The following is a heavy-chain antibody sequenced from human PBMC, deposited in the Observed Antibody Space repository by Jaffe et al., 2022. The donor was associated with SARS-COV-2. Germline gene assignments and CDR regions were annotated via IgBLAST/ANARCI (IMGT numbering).Heavy chain of an antibody. CDR3: AKATSRLRTPYLPYHHIDV. V-gene: IGHV3-23*04. D-gene: IGHD4-4*01. CDR2: LSSSGSNT. Sequence: EVQLVESGGGLVQPGGSLRLSCAASGFTYGIFAMSWVRQAPGKGLEWVSTLSSSGSNTYYADSVRGRFIISRDNSKNTLYLQMGSLRAEDTAIYYCAKATSRLRTPYLPYHHIDVWGNGTTVSVSS. J-gene: IGHJ6*03. CDR1: GFTYGIFA.